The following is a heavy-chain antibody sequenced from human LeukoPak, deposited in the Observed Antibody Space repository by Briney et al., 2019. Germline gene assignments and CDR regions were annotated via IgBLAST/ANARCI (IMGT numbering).Heavy chain of an antibody. CDR1: GYTFGRYD. Sequence: GASVKVSCKASGYTFGRYDINWVRQATGQGLEWMGWMNPNTGNTFYAQKFQGRVTMTRNTSISTAYMELSSLRSDDTAVYYCARVTLSEIVVFDIWGQGTMVTVSS. CDR3: ARVTLSEIVVFDI. CDR2: MNPNTGNT. V-gene: IGHV1-8*01. J-gene: IGHJ3*02. D-gene: IGHD2-15*01.